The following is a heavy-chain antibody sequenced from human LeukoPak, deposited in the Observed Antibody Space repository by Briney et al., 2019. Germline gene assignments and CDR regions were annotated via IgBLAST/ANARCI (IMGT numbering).Heavy chain of an antibody. Sequence: GGSLRLSCAASGFTFSSYCMHWVRQAPGKGLMWFSHINSDGSSTIYADSVKGRFTISRDNAENTLFLQMNSLRAEDKALYYCARDMGGYCTNGVCYRVDAFDIWGQGTMVTVSS. CDR2: INSDGSST. J-gene: IGHJ3*02. D-gene: IGHD2-8*01. CDR1: GFTFSSYC. V-gene: IGHV3-74*01. CDR3: ARDMGGYCTNGVCYRVDAFDI.